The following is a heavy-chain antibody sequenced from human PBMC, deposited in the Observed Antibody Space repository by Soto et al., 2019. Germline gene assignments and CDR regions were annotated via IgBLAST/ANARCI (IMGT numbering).Heavy chain of an antibody. CDR1: GYTFTSYY. V-gene: IGHV1-69*04. J-gene: IGHJ4*02. CDR3: ARDPPGTSADY. CDR2: IIPILGIA. Sequence: SVKVSCKASGYTFTSYYMHWVRQAPGQGLEWMGRIIPILGIANYAQKFQGRVTITADKSTSTAYMELSSLRSEDTAVYYCARDPPGTSADYWGQGTLVTVSS. D-gene: IGHD2-2*01.